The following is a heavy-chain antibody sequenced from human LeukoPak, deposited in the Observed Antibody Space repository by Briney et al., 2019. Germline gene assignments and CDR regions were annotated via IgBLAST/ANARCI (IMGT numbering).Heavy chain of an antibody. V-gene: IGHV4-59*01. CDR3: ARYSSSFPEYYFDY. D-gene: IGHD6-13*01. CDR2: IYYSGST. Sequence: SETLSLTCTVSGGSISSYYWSWIRQPPGKGLEWIGYIYYSGSTNYNPSLKSRVTISVDTSKNQFSLKLSSVTAADPAVYYCARYSSSFPEYYFDYWGQGTLVTVSS. J-gene: IGHJ4*02. CDR1: GGSISSYY.